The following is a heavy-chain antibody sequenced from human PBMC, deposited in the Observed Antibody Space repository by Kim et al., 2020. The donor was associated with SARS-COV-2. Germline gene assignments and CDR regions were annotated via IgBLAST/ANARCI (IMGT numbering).Heavy chain of an antibody. D-gene: IGHD6-19*01. CDR1: GFSLTTGGVG. CDR3: AHTGYNSGFHAFGV. CDR2: IYWDDNK. Sequence: SGPTLVNPTQTLTLTCTFSGFSLTTGGVGVGWIRQPPGKTLEWLALIYWDDNKRYSPSLKTRLTITGDTSKNQVVLTMANMDPTDTATYFCAHTGYNSGFHAFGVGGQGTKVTVSS. J-gene: IGHJ3*01. V-gene: IGHV2-5*02.